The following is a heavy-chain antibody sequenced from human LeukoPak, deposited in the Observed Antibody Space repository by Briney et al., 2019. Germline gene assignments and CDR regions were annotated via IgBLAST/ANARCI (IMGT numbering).Heavy chain of an antibody. CDR2: IYTSGST. CDR3: ARDHELLWFGESYNWFDP. D-gene: IGHD3-10*01. CDR1: GGSISSYY. Sequence: SETLSLTCTVSGGSISSYYWSWIRQPAGKGLEWIGRIYTSGSTNYNPSLKSRVTMSVDTSKNQFSLKLSSVTAADTAVYYCARDHELLWFGESYNWFDPWGQGNLVTVSP. V-gene: IGHV4-4*07. J-gene: IGHJ5*02.